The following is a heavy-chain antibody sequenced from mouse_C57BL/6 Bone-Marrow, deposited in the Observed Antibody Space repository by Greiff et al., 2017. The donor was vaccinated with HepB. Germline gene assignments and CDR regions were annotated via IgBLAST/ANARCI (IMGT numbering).Heavy chain of an antibody. J-gene: IGHJ2*01. V-gene: IGHV1-15*01. CDR3: TDGTYYFDY. CDR1: GYTFTDYE. D-gene: IGHD4-1*01. Sequence: QVQLQQSGAELVRPGASVTLSCTASGYTFTDYEMHWVKQTPVHGLEWIGAIDPETGGTAYNQKFKGKAILTADKSSSTAYMELRSLTSEDSAVYYCTDGTYYFDYWGQGTTLTVSS. CDR2: IDPETGGT.